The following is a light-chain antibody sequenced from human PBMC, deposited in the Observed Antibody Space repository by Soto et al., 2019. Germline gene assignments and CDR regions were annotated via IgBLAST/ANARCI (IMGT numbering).Light chain of an antibody. V-gene: IGKV3-20*01. CDR1: QSVSSNY. J-gene: IGKJ2*01. CDR2: DAS. CDR3: QQYGSSPQYT. Sequence: EIVLTQSPGTLSLSPGERATLSCRASQSVSSNYLACYQQKPGQAPRLLIYDASSRATGIPDRFSGSGSGTDFTLTISRLEPEDFAVYYCQQYGSSPQYTFGQGTKLEIK.